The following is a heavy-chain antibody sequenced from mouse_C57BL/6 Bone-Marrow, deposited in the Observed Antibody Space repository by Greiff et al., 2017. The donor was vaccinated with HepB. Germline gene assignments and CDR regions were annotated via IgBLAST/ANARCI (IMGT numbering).Heavy chain of an antibody. CDR2: ISYDGSN. J-gene: IGHJ1*03. CDR1: GYSITSGYY. CDR3: ARRGTMITTGWYFDV. Sequence: EVQLVESGPGLVKPSQSLSLTCSVTGYSITSGYYWNWIRQFPGNKLEWMGYISYDGSNNYNPSLKNRISITRDTSKNQFFLKLNSVTTEDTATYYCARRGTMITTGWYFDVWGTGTTVTVSS. D-gene: IGHD2-4*01. V-gene: IGHV3-6*01.